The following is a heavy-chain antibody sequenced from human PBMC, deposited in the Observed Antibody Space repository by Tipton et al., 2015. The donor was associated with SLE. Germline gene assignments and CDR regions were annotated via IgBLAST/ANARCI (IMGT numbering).Heavy chain of an antibody. J-gene: IGHJ3*02. CDR2: ISSSGSTI. D-gene: IGHD2-15*01. Sequence: SLRLSCAASGFTFSSYEMNWVRQAPGKGLEWVSYISSSGSTIYYADSVKGRFTISRDNAKNSLYLQMNSLRAEDTAVYYCARGAGDIGDAFDIWGQGTMVTVSS. CDR1: GFTFSSYE. V-gene: IGHV3-48*03. CDR3: ARGAGDIGDAFDI.